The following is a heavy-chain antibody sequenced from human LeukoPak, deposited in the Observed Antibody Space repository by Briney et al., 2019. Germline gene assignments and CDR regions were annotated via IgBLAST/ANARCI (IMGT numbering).Heavy chain of an antibody. CDR2: ISGSGSST. CDR3: ARSRESYCVPEFDY. CDR1: GFAFSSYA. D-gene: IGHD1-26*01. Sequence: PGGSLRLSCAASGFAFSSYAMNWVRQAPGKGLEWVSDISGSGSSTSYADSVKGRFTISRDNSKNTLYLQMNSLRAEDTAVYYCARSRESYCVPEFDYWGQGTLVTVSS. J-gene: IGHJ4*02. V-gene: IGHV3-23*01.